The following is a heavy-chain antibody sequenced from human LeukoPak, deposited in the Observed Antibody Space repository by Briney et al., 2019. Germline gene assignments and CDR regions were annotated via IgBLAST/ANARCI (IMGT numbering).Heavy chain of an antibody. CDR1: GFTVSNNY. Sequence: PGGPLRLSCAASGFTVSNNYMSWVRRAAGKGLEWVALIYSAGGTYYADSVKGRFTISRDNSKNTLHLQMNSLRAEDTAVYYCVRNSGELGAWGQGTLVTVSS. CDR3: VRNSGELGA. D-gene: IGHD2-21*01. CDR2: IYSAGGT. V-gene: IGHV3-53*01. J-gene: IGHJ5*02.